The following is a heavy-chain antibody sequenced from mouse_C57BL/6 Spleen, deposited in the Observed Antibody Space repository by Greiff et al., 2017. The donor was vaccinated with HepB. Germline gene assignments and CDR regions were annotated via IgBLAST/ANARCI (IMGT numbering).Heavy chain of an antibody. CDR2: ISYDGSN. Sequence: VQLKESGPGLVKPSQSLSLTCSVTGYSITSGYYWNWIRQFPGNKLEWMGYISYDGSNNYNPSLKNRISITRDTSKNQFFLKLNSVTTEDTATYYCARGRRDYAGYFDVWGTGTTVTVSS. CDR1: GYSITSGYY. J-gene: IGHJ1*03. V-gene: IGHV3-6*01. D-gene: IGHD2-4*01. CDR3: ARGRRDYAGYFDV.